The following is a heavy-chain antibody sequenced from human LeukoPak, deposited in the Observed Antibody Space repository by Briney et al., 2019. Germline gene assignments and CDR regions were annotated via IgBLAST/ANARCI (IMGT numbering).Heavy chain of an antibody. D-gene: IGHD2-2*01. CDR1: GGTFSSYA. CDR2: IIPIFGTA. CDR3: ARGRGYCSSTSCPPGY. J-gene: IGHJ4*02. Sequence: SVKVSCKASGGTFSSYAISWVRQAPGQGLEWMGGIIPIFGTANYAQKFQGRVTITADESTSTAYMELSSLRSEDTAVYYCARGRGYCSSTSCPPGYWGQGTLVTVSS. V-gene: IGHV1-69*01.